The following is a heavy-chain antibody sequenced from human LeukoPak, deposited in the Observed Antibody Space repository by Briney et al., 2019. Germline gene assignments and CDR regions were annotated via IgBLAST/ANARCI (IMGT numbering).Heavy chain of an antibody. V-gene: IGHV3-11*01. CDR2: ISSSGSTI. CDR1: GFTFSDYS. Sequence: PGGSLRLSCAASGFTFSDYSMNWIRQAPGKELEWVSYISSSGSTIYYADSVKGRFTISRDNAKNSLYLQMNSLRAEDTALYYCAKESSSGYQTWGQGTLVTVSS. D-gene: IGHD3-22*01. CDR3: AKESSSGYQT. J-gene: IGHJ4*02.